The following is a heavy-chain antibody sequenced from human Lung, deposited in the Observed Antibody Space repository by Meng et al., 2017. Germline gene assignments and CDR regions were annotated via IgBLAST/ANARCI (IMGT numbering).Heavy chain of an antibody. CDR2: IYHSGST. V-gene: IGHV4-4*02. D-gene: IGHD3-10*01. CDR3: ARGSITMVRGVSVFDP. Sequence: GRLQESGPGRGKPSGTLSLTCAVSGGSISSSNWWSWVRQPPGKGLEWIGEIYHSGSTNYNPSLKSRVTISVDKSKNQFSLKLSSVTAADTAVYYCARGSITMVRGVSVFDPWGQGTLVTVAS. CDR1: GGSISSSNW. J-gene: IGHJ5*02.